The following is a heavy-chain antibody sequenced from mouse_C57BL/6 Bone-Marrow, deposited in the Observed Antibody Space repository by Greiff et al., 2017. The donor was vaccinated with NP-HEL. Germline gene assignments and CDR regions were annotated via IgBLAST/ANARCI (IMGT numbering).Heavy chain of an antibody. V-gene: IGHV7-1*01. CDR3: ASDAYYDYDGRFAY. CDR1: GFTFSDFY. CDR2: SRNIANDYTT. D-gene: IGHD2-4*01. Sequence: EVKLMESGGGLVQSGRSLRLSCATSGFTFSDFYMEWVRQAPGKGLVWIAASRNIANDYTTEYSASVKGRFIVSRDTFQSILYLQMNALRAEDTAIYYCASDAYYDYDGRFAYWGKGTLVTVSA. J-gene: IGHJ3*01.